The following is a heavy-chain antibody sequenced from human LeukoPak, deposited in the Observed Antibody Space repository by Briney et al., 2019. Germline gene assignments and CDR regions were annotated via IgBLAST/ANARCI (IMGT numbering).Heavy chain of an antibody. CDR2: ITSSSSYI. CDR1: GFTFSSYS. V-gene: IGHV3-21*01. J-gene: IGHJ6*04. Sequence: PGGSLRLSCAASGFTFSSYSMNWVRQAPGKGLEWVSSITSSSSYIYYADSVKGRFTISRDNAKNSLYLQMNSLRAEDTAVYYCAELGITMIGGVWGKGTTVTISS. CDR3: AELGITMIGGV. D-gene: IGHD3-10*02.